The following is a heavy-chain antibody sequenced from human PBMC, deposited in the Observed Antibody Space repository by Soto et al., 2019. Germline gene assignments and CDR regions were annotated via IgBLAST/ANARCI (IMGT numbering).Heavy chain of an antibody. V-gene: IGHV3-23*01. CDR3: TKGDSSGFFDPSTGYSTPDH. CDR2: ITTSGDIT. CDR1: GFIFKDFA. D-gene: IGHD2-15*01. Sequence: DAQLFESGGGLVEPGESLRLSCAASGFIFKDFAMSWVRQAPGRGLEWVSTITTSGDITYSADSVRGRFTISRDNSANTLFLQMSSLRGDDTATYYCTKGDSSGFFDPSTGYSTPDHWGQGTLVTVSS. J-gene: IGHJ5*02.